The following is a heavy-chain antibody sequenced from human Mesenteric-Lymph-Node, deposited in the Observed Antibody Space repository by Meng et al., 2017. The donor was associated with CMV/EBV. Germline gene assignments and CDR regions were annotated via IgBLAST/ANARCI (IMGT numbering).Heavy chain of an antibody. D-gene: IGHD3-9*01. CDR2: ISWDGGST. J-gene: IGHJ3*02. CDR1: GFTFDDYA. V-gene: IGHV3-43D*03. CDR3: AKGTINYLYAFDI. Sequence: GGSLKISCAASGFTFDDYAMHWVRQAPGKGLEWVSLISWDGGSTYYADSVKGRFTISRDNSKNSLYLQMNSLRPEDTALYYCAKGTINYLYAFDIWGQGTMVTVSS.